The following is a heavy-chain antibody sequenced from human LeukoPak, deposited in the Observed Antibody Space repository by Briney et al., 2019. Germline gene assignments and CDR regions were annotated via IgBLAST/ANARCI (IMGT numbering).Heavy chain of an antibody. CDR3: ARGNYSSSWSASELDY. V-gene: IGHV1-46*01. J-gene: IGHJ4*02. CDR1: GYTFTSYY. D-gene: IGHD6-13*01. Sequence: GASVKVSCKASGYTFTSYYMHWVRQAPGQGLEWMGIINPSGGSTSYAQKFQGRVTMTRDTSTSTVYMELSSLRSEDTAVYYCARGNYSSSWSASELDYWGQGTLVTVSS. CDR2: INPSGGST.